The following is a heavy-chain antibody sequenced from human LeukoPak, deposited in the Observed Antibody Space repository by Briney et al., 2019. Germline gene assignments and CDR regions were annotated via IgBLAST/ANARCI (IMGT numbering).Heavy chain of an antibody. CDR1: GGSFSGYY. Sequence: SETLSLTCAVYGGSFSGYYWSWIRQPPGKGLEWIGEINHSGSTNYNPSLKSRVTISVDTSKNQFSLKLSYVTAADTAVYYCARAGRRGSYYYYYYYYMDVWGKGTTVTVSS. D-gene: IGHD1-26*01. CDR2: INHSGST. V-gene: IGHV4-34*01. CDR3: ARAGRRGSYYYYYYYYMDV. J-gene: IGHJ6*03.